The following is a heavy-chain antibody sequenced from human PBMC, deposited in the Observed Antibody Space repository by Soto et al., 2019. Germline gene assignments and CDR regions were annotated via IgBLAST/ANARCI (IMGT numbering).Heavy chain of an antibody. Sequence: QVQLQESGPGLVKPSGTLSLTCAVSGGSISSVNWWSWLRQPPGKGLEWIGEIYHSGSTNYNPSLKSRVTISVDKSTNQFSLKLSSVTAADTAVYYCARDGPRHIVGHWGQGTLVTVSS. CDR2: IYHSGST. CDR1: GGSISSVNW. J-gene: IGHJ1*01. D-gene: IGHD2-21*01. CDR3: ARDGPRHIVGH. V-gene: IGHV4-4*02.